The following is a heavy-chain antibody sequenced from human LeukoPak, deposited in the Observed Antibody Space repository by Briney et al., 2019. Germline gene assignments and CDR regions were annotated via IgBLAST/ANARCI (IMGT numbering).Heavy chain of an antibody. CDR3: ARGTGYYYDSSGYQGWSFFDY. CDR1: GFTFSSYW. V-gene: IGHV3-7*03. CDR2: IKQDGSEK. D-gene: IGHD3-22*01. J-gene: IGHJ4*02. Sequence: PGGSLRLSCAASGFTFSSYWMSWVRQAPGKGLEWVANIKQDGSEKYYVDSVKGRFTISRGNAKNSLYLQMNSLRAEDTALYYCARGTGYYYDSSGYQGWSFFDYWGQGTLVTVSS.